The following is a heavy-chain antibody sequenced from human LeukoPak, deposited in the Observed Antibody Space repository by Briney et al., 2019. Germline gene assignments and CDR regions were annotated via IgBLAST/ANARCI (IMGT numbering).Heavy chain of an antibody. J-gene: IGHJ4*02. V-gene: IGHV4-59*01. Sequence: SETLSLTCTVSGGSISSYNWSWIRQPPGKGLEWIGNIYSSGSTNYNPSLKSRVTISVDTSKNQFSLKLISVTAADTAVYYCARGGYIFGIWGQGTLVTVSS. CDR2: IYSSGST. D-gene: IGHD5-18*01. CDR3: ARGGYIFGI. CDR1: GGSISSYN.